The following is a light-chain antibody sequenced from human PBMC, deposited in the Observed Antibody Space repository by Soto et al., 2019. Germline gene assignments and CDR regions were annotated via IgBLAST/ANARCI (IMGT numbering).Light chain of an antibody. CDR1: QSVSSY. Sequence: PGERATLSCRASQSVSSYLAWYQQKPGQAPRLLVYDASNRATGIPARFSGSGSGTDFTLTISSLEPEDFAVYYCQQRSNWPPITFGQGTRLEMK. CDR2: DAS. J-gene: IGKJ5*01. CDR3: QQRSNWPPIT. V-gene: IGKV3-11*01.